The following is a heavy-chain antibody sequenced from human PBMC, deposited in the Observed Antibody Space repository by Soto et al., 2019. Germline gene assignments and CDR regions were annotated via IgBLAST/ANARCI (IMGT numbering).Heavy chain of an antibody. D-gene: IGHD1-1*01. Sequence: GGSLRLSCAASGFTVSSNYMSWVRQAPGKGLEWVSVIYSGGSTYYADSVKGRFTISRDNSKNTLYLQMNSLRAEDTAVYYCARVPNDYYYGMDVWGQGTTVTVSS. CDR1: GFTVSSNY. CDR3: ARVPNDYYYGMDV. J-gene: IGHJ6*02. V-gene: IGHV3-53*01. CDR2: IYSGGST.